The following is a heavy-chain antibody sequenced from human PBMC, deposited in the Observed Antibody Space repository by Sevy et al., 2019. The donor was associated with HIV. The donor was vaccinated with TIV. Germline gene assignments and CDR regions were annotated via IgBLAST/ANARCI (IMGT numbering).Heavy chain of an antibody. J-gene: IGHJ6*02. CDR1: GFTFSSYA. V-gene: IGHV3-23*01. Sequence: GGSLRLSCSASGFTFSSYAMSWVRQAPGRGLQWVSVISGSGDSTYYADSVKGRFTIFRDNSKNTMYLQMTSLTAGDTAVYFCARRPDFGVVIPTGVLDVWGQCTTVTVSS. D-gene: IGHD3-3*01. CDR3: ARRPDFGVVIPTGVLDV. CDR2: ISGSGDST.